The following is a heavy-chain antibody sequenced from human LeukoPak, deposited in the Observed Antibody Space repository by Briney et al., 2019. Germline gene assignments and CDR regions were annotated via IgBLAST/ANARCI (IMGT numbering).Heavy chain of an antibody. J-gene: IGHJ5*02. CDR2: MYYSGNS. CDR3: ARRVISEISIDKGNWLDP. V-gene: IGHV4-59*08. D-gene: IGHD3-3*01. Sequence: SETLSLTCTVSGASIRSHYWSWIRQPPGKGLEWIGYMYYSGNSNYNPALKSRVTISVDTSKNQFSLKMISVTAADTAVYYCARRVISEISIDKGNWLDPWGQGTLVTVSS. CDR1: GASIRSHY.